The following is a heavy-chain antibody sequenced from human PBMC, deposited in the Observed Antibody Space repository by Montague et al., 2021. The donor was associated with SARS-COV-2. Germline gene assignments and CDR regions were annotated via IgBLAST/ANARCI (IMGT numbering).Heavy chain of an antibody. V-gene: IGHV2-5*02. J-gene: IGHJ4*02. CDR1: GFSLTTNGVG. D-gene: IGHD3-10*01. CDR3: AHGTIRDASGSYDY. CDR2: IYWDDDK. Sequence: PALVKPTQTLTLTCTFSGFSLTTNGVGVGWIRQPPGKALEWLALIYWDDDKRYSPSLKSRLTITKDTSKNQVVLTMTNMDPVDTATYYCAHGTIRDASGSYDYWGQGTLVTVSS.